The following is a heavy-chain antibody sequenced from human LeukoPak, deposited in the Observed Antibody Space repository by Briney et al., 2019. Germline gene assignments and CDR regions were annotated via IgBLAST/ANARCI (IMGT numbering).Heavy chain of an antibody. D-gene: IGHD6-19*01. J-gene: IGHJ4*02. Sequence: GGSLRLSCAASGFTLNSYGMSWVRQAPGKGLEWVSTLTSGGTRTYYADSVKGRFTISSDNSKNTLYLQTNSLRAEDTAVYYCAKRHTSGWYYLDYWGQGTLVTVSS. CDR2: LTSGGTRT. CDR1: GFTLNSYG. CDR3: AKRHTSGWYYLDY. V-gene: IGHV3-23*01.